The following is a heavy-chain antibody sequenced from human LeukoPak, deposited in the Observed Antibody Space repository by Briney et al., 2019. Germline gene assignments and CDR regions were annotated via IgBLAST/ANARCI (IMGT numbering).Heavy chain of an antibody. Sequence: GGSLRLSCAASGFTFNNYGMHWVRQAPGKGLEWVAVISYDGSNKYYADSVKGRFTISRDNSKNTLYLQMNSLRAEDTAVYYCARDSSGYYTGYFDYWGQGTLVTVSS. CDR1: GFTFNNYG. J-gene: IGHJ4*02. D-gene: IGHD3-3*01. V-gene: IGHV3-30*03. CDR2: ISYDGSNK. CDR3: ARDSSGYYTGYFDY.